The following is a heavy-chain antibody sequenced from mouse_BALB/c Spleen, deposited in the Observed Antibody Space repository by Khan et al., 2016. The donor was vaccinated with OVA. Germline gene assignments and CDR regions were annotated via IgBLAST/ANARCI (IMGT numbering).Heavy chain of an antibody. CDR3: AKGYWYFDV. CDR2: INTYTGEP. CDR1: GYTFTDHG. V-gene: IGHV9-1*02. Sequence: QVQLKQSGPELKKPGETVRISCKASGYTFTDHGVNWVKQAPGKGLKWMGWINTYTGEPTYTDDFKGRFAFSLETSAITAYLQINNLKNEDMATDYCAKGYWYFDVWGAGTTVTVSS. J-gene: IGHJ1*01.